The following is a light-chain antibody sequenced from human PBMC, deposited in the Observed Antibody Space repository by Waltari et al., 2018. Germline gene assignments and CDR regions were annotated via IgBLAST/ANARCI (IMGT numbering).Light chain of an antibody. Sequence: EIMLTQSPGTLSLSPGERATLSCRASQSISRFLAWYQQKPGQAPRLLIYDASTRATGIPDRFSGNGSGTDFSLTISRLEPEDIAVYYCQKYGSLPATFGQGTKVEIK. J-gene: IGKJ1*01. CDR2: DAS. V-gene: IGKV3-20*01. CDR3: QKYGSLPAT. CDR1: QSISRF.